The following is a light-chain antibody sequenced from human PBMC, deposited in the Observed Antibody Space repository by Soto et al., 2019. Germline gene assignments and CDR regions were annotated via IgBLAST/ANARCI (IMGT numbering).Light chain of an antibody. Sequence: QAVVTQPPSASGSPGQSVTISCTGTNSDIGAYNYVSWYQHHPGKAPKLMIYDVTERPSGVPDRFSGSKSGNTASLTVSGLQPEDEADYYCSSYAGKNNLVFGGGTKLTVL. CDR1: NSDIGAYNY. J-gene: IGLJ2*01. CDR2: DVT. V-gene: IGLV2-8*01. CDR3: SSYAGKNNLV.